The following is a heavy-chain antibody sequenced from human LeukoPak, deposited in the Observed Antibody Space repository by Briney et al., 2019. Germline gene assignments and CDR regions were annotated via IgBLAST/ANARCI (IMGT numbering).Heavy chain of an antibody. V-gene: IGHV3-7*01. CDR3: ARVPRLGYYDLWSGYYRGPFDY. CDR1: GFSFSSYW. D-gene: IGHD3-3*01. J-gene: IGHJ4*02. Sequence: GGSLRLSCAASGFSFSSYWMSWVRQAPGKGLEWVANIKQDGSEKYYVDSVKGRFTISRDNAKNSLYLQMNSLRAEDTAVYYCARVPRLGYYDLWSGYYRGPFDYWGQGTLVTVSS. CDR2: IKQDGSEK.